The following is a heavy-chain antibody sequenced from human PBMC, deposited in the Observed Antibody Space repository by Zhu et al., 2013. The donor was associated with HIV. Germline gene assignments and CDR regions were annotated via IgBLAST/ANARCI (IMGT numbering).Heavy chain of an antibody. Sequence: QVQLVQSGAEVKKPGASVKVSCKASGYTFNSYGISWVRQAPGQGLEWMGWISAYNGNTNYAQKFQGRVTMTTDTSTSTAYMELRSLRSDDTAVYWCARVGLVVVVTRGSFDYWGQGTLVTVSS. CDR1: GYTFNSYG. J-gene: IGHJ4*02. D-gene: IGHD2-15*01. CDR2: ISAYNGNT. CDR3: ARVGLVVVVTRGSFDY. V-gene: IGHV1-18*04.